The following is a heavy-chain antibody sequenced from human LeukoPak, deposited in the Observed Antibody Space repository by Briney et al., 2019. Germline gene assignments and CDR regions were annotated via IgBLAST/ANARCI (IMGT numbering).Heavy chain of an antibody. CDR1: GGSFSGYY. CDR2: IYDSGST. CDR3: ARDCSGGSCYGAFDI. D-gene: IGHD2-15*01. J-gene: IGHJ3*02. Sequence: PSETLSLTCAVYGGSFSGYYWSWIRQPPGKGLEWIGYIYDSGSTYYNPSLKSRITISVDTSENRFSLKLSSVTATDTAVYYCARDCSGGSCYGAFDIWGQGTMVTVSS. V-gene: IGHV4-30-4*01.